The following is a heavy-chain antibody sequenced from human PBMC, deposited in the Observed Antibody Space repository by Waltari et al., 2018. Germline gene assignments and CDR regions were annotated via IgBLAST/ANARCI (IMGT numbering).Heavy chain of an antibody. CDR1: GFTFSSYA. CDR3: AKDCGIVGSGIDY. CDR2: SSGSGGST. V-gene: IGHV3-23*01. D-gene: IGHD1-26*01. Sequence: EVQLLESGGGLVQPGGSLRVSCAASGFTFSSYAMSWVRQAPGKGLEGVSASSGSGGSTYYADSVKGRFTIAIDNSKNPLYLQMNRLRAEDTAVYYCAKDCGIVGSGIDYWGQGTLVIVSS. J-gene: IGHJ4*02.